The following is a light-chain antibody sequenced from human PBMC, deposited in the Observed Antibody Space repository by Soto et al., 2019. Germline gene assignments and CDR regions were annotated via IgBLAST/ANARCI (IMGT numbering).Light chain of an antibody. CDR1: QSLLHSDGKTY. J-gene: IGKJ2*01. CDR3: MQSIKIPLYT. CDR2: ELS. V-gene: IGKV2D-29*01. Sequence: DIVMTQTPLSLSVTPGQPASISCKSSQSLLHSDGKTYLYWYLQNPGQPPQLMIYELSNRFSGAPVRFSGIGSGTDFTLSISRVEAEDVGLYYGMQSIKIPLYTFGQGTKLESK.